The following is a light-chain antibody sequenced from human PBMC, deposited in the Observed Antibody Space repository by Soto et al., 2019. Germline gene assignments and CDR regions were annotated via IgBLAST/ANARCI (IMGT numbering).Light chain of an antibody. J-gene: IGKJ2*01. CDR1: QSISSY. CDR2: AAS. V-gene: IGKV1-39*01. CDR3: QQSYSTPYT. Sequence: IQMTQSPSSLSASVGDRVTITCRASQSISSYLNWYQQKPGKAPKLLIYAASSLQSGVPSRFSGSGSGTDFTLTISSLQPEDFATCYCQQSYSTPYTFGQGTKVDIK.